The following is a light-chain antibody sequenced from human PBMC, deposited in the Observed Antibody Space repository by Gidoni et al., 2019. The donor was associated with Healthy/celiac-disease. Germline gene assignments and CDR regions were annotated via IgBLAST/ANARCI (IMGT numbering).Light chain of an antibody. CDR2: GAS. Sequence: EIVMTQSPATLSVSPGERATRSCRASQSVSSNLAWYQQKPGQAPRLLIYGASTRATGIPARFSGSGSGTEFTLTISSLQSEDFAVYYCQQYNNWPPSTFGQXTQLEIK. CDR1: QSVSSN. V-gene: IGKV3-15*01. J-gene: IGKJ2*01. CDR3: QQYNNWPPST.